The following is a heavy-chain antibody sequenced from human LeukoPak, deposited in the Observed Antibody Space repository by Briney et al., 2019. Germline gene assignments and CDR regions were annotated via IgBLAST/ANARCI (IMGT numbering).Heavy chain of an antibody. Sequence: VASVKVSCKASGYTFTSYDINWVRQATGQGLEWMGWMNPNSGNTGYAQKFQGRVTMTRNTSISTAYMELSSLRSEDTAVYYCARESTYYYGSGSLPFWYYYGMDVWGQGTTVTVSS. D-gene: IGHD3-10*01. V-gene: IGHV1-8*01. J-gene: IGHJ6*02. CDR1: GYTFTSYD. CDR3: ARESTYYYGSGSLPFWYYYGMDV. CDR2: MNPNSGNT.